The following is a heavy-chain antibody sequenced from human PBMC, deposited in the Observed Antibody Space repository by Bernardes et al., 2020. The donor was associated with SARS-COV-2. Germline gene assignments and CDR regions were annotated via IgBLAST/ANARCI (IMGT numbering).Heavy chain of an antibody. CDR1: GWTFSDYY. J-gene: IGHJ5*02. Sequence: SASLRLTCAVYGWTFSDYYMPWIRQPPGKGLEWIGDINLGGRTNQYPSLKGRVSISADTSKNKFSLILTSVTAADTAVYYCARLDYGENTVTWGQGTLVTVPS. D-gene: IGHD4-17*01. V-gene: IGHV4-34*08. CDR3: ARLDYGENTVT. CDR2: INLGGRT.